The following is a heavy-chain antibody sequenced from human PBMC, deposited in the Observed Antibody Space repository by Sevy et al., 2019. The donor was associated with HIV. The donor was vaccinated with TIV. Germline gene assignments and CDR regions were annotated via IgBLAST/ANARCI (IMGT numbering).Heavy chain of an antibody. CDR1: GFSFDSYG. Sequence: GGSLRLSCAVSGFSFDSYGMTWVRQAPGKGLEWVSGISGSGTRTYYADSVKGRFSISRDNSKNRLYLQMNSLRSEDTAVYYCGKGGGGHYDPDEIGYYFYYYNMDVWGKRTTVIVSS. CDR2: ISGSGTRT. D-gene: IGHD3-22*01. V-gene: IGHV3-23*01. J-gene: IGHJ6*03. CDR3: GKGGGGHYDPDEIGYYFYYYNMDV.